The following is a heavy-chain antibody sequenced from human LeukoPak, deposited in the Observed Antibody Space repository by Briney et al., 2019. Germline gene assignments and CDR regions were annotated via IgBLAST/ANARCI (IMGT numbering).Heavy chain of an antibody. V-gene: IGHV1-69*13. CDR2: IIPIFGTA. J-gene: IGHJ4*02. D-gene: IGHD4-11*01. CDR1: GGTFSSYA. Sequence: RASVKVSCKASGGTFSSYAISWVRQAPGQGLEWMGGIIPIFGTANYAQKFQGRVTITADESTSTAYMELSSLRSEDTAVYYCASERGYLTTAYYFDYWGQGTLVTVSS. CDR3: ASERGYLTTAYYFDY.